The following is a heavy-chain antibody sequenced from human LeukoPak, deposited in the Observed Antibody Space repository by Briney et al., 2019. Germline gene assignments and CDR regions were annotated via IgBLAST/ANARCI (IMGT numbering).Heavy chain of an antibody. CDR3: ARGTSAFDI. V-gene: IGHV4-4*07. CDR2: IYSSGST. CDR1: GGSISANY. Sequence: SETLSLTCTVSGGSISANYWIWMRQSAGKGLEYIGRIYSSGSTNYNPSLKSRVTMSVDTSKNQFSLKLSSVTAADTAVYYCARGTSAFDIWGQGTMVTVSS. J-gene: IGHJ3*02.